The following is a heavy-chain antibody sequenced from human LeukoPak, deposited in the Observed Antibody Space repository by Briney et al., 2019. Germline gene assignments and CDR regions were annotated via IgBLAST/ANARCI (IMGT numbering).Heavy chain of an antibody. D-gene: IGHD6-13*01. V-gene: IGHV4-34*01. CDR2: INYSGST. CDR1: GDSFRGNY. J-gene: IGHJ4*02. Sequence: SETLSLTCAVYGDSFRGNYWTWIRQPPGKGLEWIGEINYSGSTNYNPSLKSRVIISLDTSKNQFSLKLSSVTAADTAVYYCAREIQHGVYYFDYWGQGTLVTVSS. CDR3: AREIQHGVYYFDY.